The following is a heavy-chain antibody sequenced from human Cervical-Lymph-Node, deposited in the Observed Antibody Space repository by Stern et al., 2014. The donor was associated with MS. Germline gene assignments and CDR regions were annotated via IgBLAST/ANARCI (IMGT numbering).Heavy chain of an antibody. CDR2: INTGNGTT. J-gene: IGHJ4*02. D-gene: IGHD2-8*01. Sequence: QLQLVPSGAEAKTPAASVKVSCKPSGYTFANYPMPRVRQAPGQGLEWVGWINTGNGTTRYSPKLKGRVTIARDTSASTAYMDLSSLTFEDTAVYYCATNAFDYWGQGTLVSVSS. V-gene: IGHV1-3*04. CDR1: GYTFANYP. CDR3: ATNAFDY.